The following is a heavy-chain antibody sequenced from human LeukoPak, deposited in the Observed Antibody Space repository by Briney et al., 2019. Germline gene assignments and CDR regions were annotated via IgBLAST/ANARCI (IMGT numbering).Heavy chain of an antibody. V-gene: IGHV5-51*01. CDR1: GYSFTSYW. Sequence: GESLKISCKGSGYSFTSYWIGWVRQMPGKGLEWMGIIYPGNSETRYSPSFQGQVTISADKSINSAYLQWSSLKASDTAIYYCARQWGGSGRDYDYWGQGTLVTVSS. CDR3: ARQWGGSGRDYDY. D-gene: IGHD6-19*01. CDR2: IYPGNSET. J-gene: IGHJ4*02.